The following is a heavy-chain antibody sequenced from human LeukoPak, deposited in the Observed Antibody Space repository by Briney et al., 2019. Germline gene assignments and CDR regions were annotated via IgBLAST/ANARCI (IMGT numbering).Heavy chain of an antibody. D-gene: IGHD1-7*01. CDR2: IIPIFGTA. CDR1: GGTFSSYA. Sequence: GASVKVSCKASGGTFSSYAISWVRQAPGQGLEWMGGIIPIFGTANYAQKFQGRVTNTADESTSTAYMELSSLRSEDTAVYYCARVRNYEDRWWFDPWGQGTLVTVSS. J-gene: IGHJ5*02. CDR3: ARVRNYEDRWWFDP. V-gene: IGHV1-69*13.